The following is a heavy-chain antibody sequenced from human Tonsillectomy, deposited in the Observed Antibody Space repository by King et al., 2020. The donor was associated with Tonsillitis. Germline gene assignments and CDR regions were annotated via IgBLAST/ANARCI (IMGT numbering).Heavy chain of an antibody. D-gene: IGHD5-18*01. V-gene: IGHV3-33*01. J-gene: IGHJ6*02. Sequence: VQLVESGGGVVQPGRSLRLSCAASGFTFSSYGMHWVRQAPGKGLEWVAVIWYDGSNKYYADSVKGRFTISRDNSKNTLYLQMNSLSAEDTAVYYCARDTTAMTWIQLWSNYYYYGMYVWGQGTTVTVSS. CDR3: ARDTTAMTWIQLWSNYYYYGMYV. CDR2: IWYDGSNK. CDR1: GFTFSSYG.